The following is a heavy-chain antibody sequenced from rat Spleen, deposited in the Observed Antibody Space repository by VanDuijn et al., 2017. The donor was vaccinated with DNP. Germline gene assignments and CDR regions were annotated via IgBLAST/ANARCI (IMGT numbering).Heavy chain of an antibody. D-gene: IGHD1-4*01. CDR2: ISYSGST. CDR3: ARQPSGMDY. J-gene: IGHJ2*01. V-gene: IGHV3-1*01. Sequence: EVQLQESGPGLVKPSQSLSLTCSVPGYSITSTYWGWIRKFPGDKMEWIGHISYSGSTTYNPFLESRSSITRDTSKNQFFLHLNSVTTAGTATYYCARQPSGMDYWGQGDMVIVSS. CDR1: GYSITSTY.